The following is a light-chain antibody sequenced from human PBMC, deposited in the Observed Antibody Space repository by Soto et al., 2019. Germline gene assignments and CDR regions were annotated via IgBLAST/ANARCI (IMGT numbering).Light chain of an antibody. CDR3: QQYNSYSEA. J-gene: IGKJ1*01. CDR2: KAS. V-gene: IGKV1-5*03. Sequence: DIQITQSPSTLSASVVDRVTITCLARLRISVWLSWYKEKEGIDPNLLIFKASTLKSGVPSRFSGSGSGIEFTLSISSLQPDDFSTYYCQQYNSYSEAFGQGTRV. CDR1: LRISVW.